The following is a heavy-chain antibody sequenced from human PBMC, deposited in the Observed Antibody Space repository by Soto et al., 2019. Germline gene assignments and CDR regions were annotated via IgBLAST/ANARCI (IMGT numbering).Heavy chain of an antibody. V-gene: IGHV3-23*01. D-gene: IGHD3-22*01. Sequence: GGALRLSCAASGFTFISYAMSWVRQAPGKGLEWVSAISGSGVSTYYADSVKGRFTISRDNSKNTLYLQMNSLRAEDTAVYYCAKSPGMYYYDSSGYYHYDYWGQGT. CDR3: AKSPGMYYYDSSGYYHYDY. CDR2: ISGSGVST. CDR1: GFTFISYA. J-gene: IGHJ4*02.